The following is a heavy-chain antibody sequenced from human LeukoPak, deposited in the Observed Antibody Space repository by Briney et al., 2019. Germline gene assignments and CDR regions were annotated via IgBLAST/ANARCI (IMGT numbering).Heavy chain of an antibody. CDR2: ISSSSSI. J-gene: IGHJ4*02. Sequence: PGGSLRLSCAASGFTFSSYYINWVRQAPGKGLEWVSSISSSSSIYYADSVKGRFTISRDNAKNSLHLQMNSLRAEDTAVYYCARDAYYGSGFDYWGQGTLITVSS. CDR3: ARDAYYGSGFDY. CDR1: GFTFSSYY. V-gene: IGHV3-69-1*01. D-gene: IGHD3-10*01.